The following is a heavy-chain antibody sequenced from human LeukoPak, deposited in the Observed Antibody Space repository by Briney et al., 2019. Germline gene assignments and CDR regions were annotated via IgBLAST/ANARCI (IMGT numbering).Heavy chain of an antibody. J-gene: IGHJ3*02. CDR3: ARGPHSALDTDDAFDI. V-gene: IGHV3-7*01. CDR1: GFTFSSYW. D-gene: IGHD5-18*01. CDR2: IKEDGSEK. Sequence: AGGSLRLSCAASGFTFSSYWMSWVRQAPGKGLEWVANIKEDGSEKYYVDSVKGRFTISRDNAKNSLYLQMNSLRAEDTAVYYCARGPHSALDTDDAFDIWGQGTVVTVSS.